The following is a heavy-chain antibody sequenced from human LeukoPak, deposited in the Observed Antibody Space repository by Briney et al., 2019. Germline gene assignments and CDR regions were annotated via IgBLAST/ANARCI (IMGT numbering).Heavy chain of an antibody. J-gene: IGHJ1*01. Sequence: ASVTVSCKASGYTFTGYYMHWVRQAPGQGLEWMGWINPNSGGTNYAQKFQGRVSMTSDTSIGTAFMELSSLRSDDTALYYCASLILGSGSYFQFWGQGTLVTASS. V-gene: IGHV1-2*02. CDR2: INPNSGGT. D-gene: IGHD3-10*01. CDR3: ASLILGSGSYFQF. CDR1: GYTFTGYY.